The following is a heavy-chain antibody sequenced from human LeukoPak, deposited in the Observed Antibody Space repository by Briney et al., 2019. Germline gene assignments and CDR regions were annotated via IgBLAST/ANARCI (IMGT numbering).Heavy chain of an antibody. CDR3: ARERIVVVTLSDGIEI. V-gene: IGHV1-2*02. CDR1: GYTFTGYY. Sequence: ASVKVPCKASGYTFTGYYIHWVRQAPGQGLEWMGWINPNSGGTKYAQKFQGRVNVTRDTSISTVYMELSSLTSDDTAVYYCARERIVVVTLSDGIEIWGQGTMVSVSS. CDR2: INPNSGGT. D-gene: IGHD2-21*02. J-gene: IGHJ3*02.